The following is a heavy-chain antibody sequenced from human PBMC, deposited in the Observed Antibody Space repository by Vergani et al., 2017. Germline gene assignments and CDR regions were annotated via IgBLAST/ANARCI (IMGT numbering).Heavy chain of an antibody. D-gene: IGHD2-2*01. Sequence: QMQLVQSGAEVKKTGSSVKVSCKASGYTFTYRYLHWVRQAPGQALEWMGWITPFNGNTNYAQKFQDRVTITRDRSMSTAYMGLSSLRSEDTAMYYCALDESSTSCINSVCITPETGSWFDPWGQGTLVTVSS. J-gene: IGHJ5*02. CDR1: GYTFTYRY. V-gene: IGHV1-45*02. CDR3: ALDESSTSCINSVCITPETGSWFDP. CDR2: ITPFNGNT.